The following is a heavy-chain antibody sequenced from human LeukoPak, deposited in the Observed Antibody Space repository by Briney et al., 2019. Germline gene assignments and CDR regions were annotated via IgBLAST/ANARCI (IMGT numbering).Heavy chain of an antibody. V-gene: IGHV4-39*07. CDR2: IYYSGST. Sequence: PSETLSLTCTVSGGSISSSSYYWGWIRQPPGKGLEWIGSIYYSGSTYYNPSLKSRFTISVDTSKNQFSLKLSSVTAADTAVYYCARDVSFMVATRDPNFDYWGQGTLVTVSS. J-gene: IGHJ4*02. D-gene: IGHD5-12*01. CDR3: ARDVSFMVATRDPNFDY. CDR1: GGSISSSSYY.